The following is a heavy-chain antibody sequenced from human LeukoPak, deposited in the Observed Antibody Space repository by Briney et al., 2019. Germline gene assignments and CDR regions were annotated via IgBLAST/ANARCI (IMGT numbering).Heavy chain of an antibody. Sequence: GGSLRLSCAASGFTFSSYAMHWVRQAPGKGLEYVSAISSNGGSTYYANSVKGRFTISRDNSKNTLYLQMSSLRAEDMAVYYCARDAVPVVNYYYYYMDVWGKGTTVTVSS. CDR1: GFTFSSYA. CDR3: ARDAVPVVNYYYYYMDV. J-gene: IGHJ6*03. D-gene: IGHD2-2*01. V-gene: IGHV3-64*01. CDR2: ISSNGGST.